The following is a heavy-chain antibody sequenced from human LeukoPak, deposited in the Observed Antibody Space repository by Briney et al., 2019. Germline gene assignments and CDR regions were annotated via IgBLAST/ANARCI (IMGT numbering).Heavy chain of an antibody. J-gene: IGHJ6*03. CDR3: ARTVMVRGVIMAYYYYYMDV. D-gene: IGHD3-10*01. Sequence: GGSLRLSCAASGFTFSSYWMSWVRQAPGKGLEWVANIKQDGSEKYYVDSVKGRFTISRDNAKNSLYLQMNSLRAEDTAVYYCARTVMVRGVIMAYYYYYMDVWGKGTTVTIFS. CDR2: IKQDGSEK. CDR1: GFTFSSYW. V-gene: IGHV3-7*01.